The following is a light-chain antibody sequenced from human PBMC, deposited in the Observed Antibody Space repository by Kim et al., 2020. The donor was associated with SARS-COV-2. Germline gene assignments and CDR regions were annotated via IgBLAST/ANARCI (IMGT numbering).Light chain of an antibody. Sequence: PGERATLSCRASQSVTSGDLVWYQQRPGQSPRLLIYDASRRAPGIPDRFSGSGSGTDFSLTISRLEPEDFGVYYCQQYGGSVFGGGTKVDIK. CDR2: DAS. J-gene: IGKJ4*01. CDR3: QQYGGSV. CDR1: QSVTSGD. V-gene: IGKV3-20*01.